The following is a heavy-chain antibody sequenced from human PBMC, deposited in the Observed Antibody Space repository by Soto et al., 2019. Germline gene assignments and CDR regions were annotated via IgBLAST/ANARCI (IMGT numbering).Heavy chain of an antibody. Sequence: QVQLVESGGGVVQPGRSLRLSCAASGFTFSSFGMHWVRQAPGEGLEWVAVISFDGSKKYYADSVKGRFTISRDNSKNTLFLQMNSLRGEDTAVYYCAKDSMGDYYGMDVWGQGTTVTVSS. CDR3: AKDSMGDYYGMDV. V-gene: IGHV3-30*18. D-gene: IGHD1-26*01. J-gene: IGHJ6*02. CDR2: ISFDGSKK. CDR1: GFTFSSFG.